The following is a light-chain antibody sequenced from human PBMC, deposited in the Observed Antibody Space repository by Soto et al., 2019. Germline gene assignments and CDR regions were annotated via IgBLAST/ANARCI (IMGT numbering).Light chain of an antibody. CDR1: SSDVGGYNY. Sequence: QSALTQPASVSGSPGQSITLSCTGTSSDVGGYNYVSWYQQYPGKAPKVMIYDVTNRPSGVSNRFSGSRSGNTASLTISGLQAEDEADYYCCSFTTSSTYVFGTGTKLTVL. CDR2: DVT. J-gene: IGLJ1*01. V-gene: IGLV2-14*01. CDR3: CSFTTSSTYV.